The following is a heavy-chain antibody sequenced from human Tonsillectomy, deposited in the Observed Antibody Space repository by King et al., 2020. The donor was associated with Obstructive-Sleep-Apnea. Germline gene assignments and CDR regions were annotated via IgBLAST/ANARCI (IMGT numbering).Heavy chain of an antibody. V-gene: IGHV3-49*04. J-gene: IGHJ3*02. Sequence: VQLVESGGGLVQPGRSLRLSCRASGFTFDNYAMSWVRQVPGKGLEWVGFIRSIAYGGTTEYAASVRGRFSISRDDSKSIAYLQMNSLKTEDTADYYCTRARSWIVATDTAAFDIWGQGTMVTVSS. CDR3: TRARSWIVATDTAAFDI. D-gene: IGHD5-12*01. CDR2: IRSIAYGGTT. CDR1: GFTFDNYA.